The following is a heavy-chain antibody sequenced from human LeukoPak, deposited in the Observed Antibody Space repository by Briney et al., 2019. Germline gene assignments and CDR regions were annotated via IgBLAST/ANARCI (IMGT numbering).Heavy chain of an antibody. CDR2: ITYDGSNK. V-gene: IGHV3-30*04. CDR3: ARGSTGRGESSRDY. J-gene: IGHJ4*02. CDR1: GFSFSSYA. Sequence: GGSLRLSCAASGFSFSSYAMHWVRQAPGKGLEWVAAITYDGSNKYYADFVKGRFTISRDNSKNTLYLQMNSLRAEDTAVYYCARGSTGRGESSRDYWGQGALVTVSS. D-gene: IGHD3-10*01.